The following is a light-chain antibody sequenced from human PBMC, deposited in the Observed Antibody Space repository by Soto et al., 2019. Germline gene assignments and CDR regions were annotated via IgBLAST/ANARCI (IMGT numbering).Light chain of an antibody. CDR2: EVS. Sequence: QSALTQPASVSGSPGQSITISCTGTSSDVGGYNYVSWYQQHPGNAPKLMIYEVSNRPSGVSNRFSGSKSGKTASLTISGLQAEYEADYYRSSYTSSSIDYVFGTGTKVTVL. CDR3: SSYTSSSIDYV. J-gene: IGLJ1*01. CDR1: SSDVGGYNY. V-gene: IGLV2-14*01.